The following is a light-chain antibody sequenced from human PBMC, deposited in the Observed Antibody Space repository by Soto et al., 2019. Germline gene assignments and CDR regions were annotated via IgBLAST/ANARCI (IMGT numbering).Light chain of an antibody. Sequence: EIVLTQSPGTLPLSPWERATLSCRASQSVTSYLAWYQQEPGQAPRLLIYDASNRATGIPARFSGSGSGTDFTLTISSLEPEDFAVYYCQQRSNWPPITFGQGTRLEIK. J-gene: IGKJ5*01. CDR1: QSVTSY. CDR2: DAS. V-gene: IGKV3-11*01. CDR3: QQRSNWPPIT.